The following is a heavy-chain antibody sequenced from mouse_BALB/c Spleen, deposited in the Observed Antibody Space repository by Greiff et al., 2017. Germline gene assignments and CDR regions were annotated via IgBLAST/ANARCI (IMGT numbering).Heavy chain of an antibody. CDR3: NANYGNYEAMDY. V-gene: IGHV14-4*02. J-gene: IGHJ4*01. D-gene: IGHD2-1*01. Sequence: GQLQQSGAELVRSGASVKLSCTASGFNIKDYYMHWVKQRPEQGLEWIGWIDPENGDTEYAPKFQGKATMTADTSSNTAYLQLSSLTSEDTAVYYCNANYGNYEAMDYWGQGTSVTVSS. CDR2: IDPENGDT. CDR1: GFNIKDYY.